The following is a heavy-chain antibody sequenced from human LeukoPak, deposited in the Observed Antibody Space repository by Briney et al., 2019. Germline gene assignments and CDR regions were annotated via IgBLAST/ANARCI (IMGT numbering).Heavy chain of an antibody. J-gene: IGHJ6*02. CDR2: INHSGST. CDR3: ARGKNYGDYVKGYYYYGMDV. CDR1: GGSFSGYY. D-gene: IGHD4-17*01. V-gene: IGHV4-34*01. Sequence: PSETLSLTCAVYGGSFSGYYWSWIRQLPGKGLEWIGEINHSGSTNYNPSLKSRVTISVDTSKNQFSLKLSSVTAADTAVYYCARGKNYGDYVKGYYYYGMDVWGQGTMVTVSS.